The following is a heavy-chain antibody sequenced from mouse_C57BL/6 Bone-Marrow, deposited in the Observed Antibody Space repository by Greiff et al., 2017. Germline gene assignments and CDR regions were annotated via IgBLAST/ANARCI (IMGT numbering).Heavy chain of an antibody. D-gene: IGHD4-1*01. CDR3: ARRVSPTLGYFDY. J-gene: IGHJ2*01. V-gene: IGHV1-58*01. CDR1: GYTFTSYG. CDR2: IYIGNGYT. Sequence: VQLQQSGAELVRPGSSVKMSCKTSGYTFTSYGINWVKQRPGQGLEWIGYIYIGNGYTEYNEKFKGKATLTSDTSASTAYMQLSSLTSEDSAIYFWARRVSPTLGYFDYWGQGTTLTVSS.